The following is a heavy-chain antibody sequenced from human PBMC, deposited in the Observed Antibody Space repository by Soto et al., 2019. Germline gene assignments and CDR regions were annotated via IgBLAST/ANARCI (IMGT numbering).Heavy chain of an antibody. J-gene: IGHJ5*02. V-gene: IGHV1-69*12. CDR2: IIPIFSTP. Sequence: QVQLVQSGAEVKKPGSSVKVSCKTSGGTFGSYAISWVRQAPGQGLEWMGGIIPIFSTPNYAQKFQGRVKSPEDESKSTAYRELSSLRSEDTAVYYCARPIQYYFDTSAQSAWFDPWGQGTLVTVSS. D-gene: IGHD3-22*01. CDR1: GGTFGSYA. CDR3: ARPIQYYFDTSAQSAWFDP.